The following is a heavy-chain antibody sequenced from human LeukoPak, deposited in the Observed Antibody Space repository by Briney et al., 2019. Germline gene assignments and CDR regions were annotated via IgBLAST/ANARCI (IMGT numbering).Heavy chain of an antibody. D-gene: IGHD5-18*01. V-gene: IGHV4-59*01. Sequence: SETLSLTCSVSGGSISSGYWAWIRQPPGKGLEWIGYMYYTGSTNYNHSLKSRVTISLATSKNQLSLNLNSVTAADTAVYYCTRASRGYSYGFAEYWGQGTLVTVSS. CDR1: GGSISSGY. J-gene: IGHJ4*02. CDR3: TRASRGYSYGFAEY. CDR2: MYYTGST.